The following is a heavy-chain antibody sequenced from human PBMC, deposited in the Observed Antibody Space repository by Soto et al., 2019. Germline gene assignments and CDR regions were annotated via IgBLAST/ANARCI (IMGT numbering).Heavy chain of an antibody. CDR2: IDWDDDN. D-gene: IGHD2-15*01. CDR1: GFSLSTSGMC. CDR3: ARIKLYCSGGSCYHDYSYYYGMDV. J-gene: IGHJ6*02. Sequence: SCPTLVNPTQTLTLTCTFSGFSLSTSGMCVSWIRQPPGKALEWLALIDWDDDNYYSTSLKTRLTISKDTSKNQVVLTMTNMDPVDTATYYCARIKLYCSGGSCYHDYSYYYGMDVWGQGTTVTVSS. V-gene: IGHV2-70*01.